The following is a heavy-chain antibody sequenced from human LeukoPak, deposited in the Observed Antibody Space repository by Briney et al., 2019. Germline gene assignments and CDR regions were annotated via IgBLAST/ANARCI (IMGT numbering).Heavy chain of an antibody. CDR3: ARDGYTSGWYVLDY. D-gene: IGHD6-19*01. Sequence: GGSLRLSCEASGFSFINYWMSWVRQPPGKGLEWVANIKEDGSEKDYVDSVKGRFTIYRDNAKNALYLQMNSLRAEDTAVYYCARDGYTSGWYVLDYWGQGTLVTVSS. J-gene: IGHJ4*02. CDR1: GFSFINYW. V-gene: IGHV3-7*01. CDR2: IKEDGSEK.